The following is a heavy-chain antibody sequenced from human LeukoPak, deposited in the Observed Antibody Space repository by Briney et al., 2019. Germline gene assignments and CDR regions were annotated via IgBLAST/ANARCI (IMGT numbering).Heavy chain of an antibody. CDR2: ISSNGGST. D-gene: IGHD5-18*01. J-gene: IGHJ4*02. Sequence: GGSLTLSCSASGFTFSSYAMHWVRQAPGKGLEYVSAISSNGGSTYYADSVKGRFTISRDNSKTTPYLQMSSLRAEDTAVYYCLETDVDTARWGQGTLVTVSS. V-gene: IGHV3-64D*06. CDR3: LETDVDTAR. CDR1: GFTFSSYA.